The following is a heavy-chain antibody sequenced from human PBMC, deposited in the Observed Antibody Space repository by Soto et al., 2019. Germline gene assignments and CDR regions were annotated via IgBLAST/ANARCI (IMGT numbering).Heavy chain of an antibody. CDR2: IKSKSDGGTT. V-gene: IGHV3-15*07. CDR3: STDRPGCSSTCYYNALDI. CDR1: GFTFSNAW. J-gene: IGHJ3*02. Sequence: EVQLVESGGGLVKPGGSLRLSCAASGFTFSNAWMHWVRQAPGKGLEWVGRIKSKSDGGTTDYGAPVKGRFTISREDSKNKRFLQRNSLKTEEPAVYCCSTDRPGCSSTCYYNALDIWGQGTMVTVTS. D-gene: IGHD2-2*02.